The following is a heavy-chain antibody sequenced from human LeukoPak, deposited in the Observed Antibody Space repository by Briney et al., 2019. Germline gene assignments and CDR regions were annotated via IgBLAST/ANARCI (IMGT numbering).Heavy chain of an antibody. CDR1: GLTFSGFA. CDR3: ARGSPPDY. CDR2: TSYDGSNK. J-gene: IGHJ4*02. Sequence: GGSLRLSCAAYGLTFSGFAIYWVRQAPGKGQDWVAVTSYDGSNKNYADSVKGRFTISRDKSKNTLYLQMDILRIEDTAVYYCARGSPPDYWGQGTLVTVSS. V-gene: IGHV3-30-3*01.